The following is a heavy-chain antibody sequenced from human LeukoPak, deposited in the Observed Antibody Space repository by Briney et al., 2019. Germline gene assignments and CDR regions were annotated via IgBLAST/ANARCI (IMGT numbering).Heavy chain of an antibody. Sequence: GGSLRLSCVTSELKFSHIGMTWLRQAPGKGLEWVATIRGSGGSPFYADSVKARFTISRDNSKNTLYLEMNSLRVEDTAVYYCARAPTRPTLIVYDLYFDSWGQGSLVTVSS. D-gene: IGHD3-22*01. CDR3: ARAPTRPTLIVYDLYFDS. CDR1: ELKFSHIG. V-gene: IGHV3-23*01. J-gene: IGHJ4*02. CDR2: IRGSGGSP.